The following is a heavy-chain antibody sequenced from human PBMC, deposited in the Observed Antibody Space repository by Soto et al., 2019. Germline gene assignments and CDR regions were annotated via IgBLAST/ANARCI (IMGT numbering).Heavy chain of an antibody. CDR2: IYYSGSTYSGST. J-gene: IGHJ6*01. Sequence: QVQLQESGPGLVEPSQTLSLTCTVSGGSISSGGYYWSWIRQHPGKGLEWIGYIYYSGSTYSGSTYYSPSLESRGTISVDTFKIQFSLKVSSVTAADTALYYCASGCLEWLSHPSYGMDVW. CDR1: GGSISSGGYY. D-gene: IGHD3-3*01. V-gene: IGHV4-31*03. CDR3: ASGCLEWLSHPSYGMDV.